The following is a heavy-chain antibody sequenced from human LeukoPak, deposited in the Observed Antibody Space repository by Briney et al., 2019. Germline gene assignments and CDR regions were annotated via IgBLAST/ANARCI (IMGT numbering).Heavy chain of an antibody. Sequence: GGSLRLSCAASGFTFSSYWMHWVRQAPGKGLEWVSGISWNSGSIGYADSVKGRFTISRDNAKNSLYLQMNSLRAEDTALYYCAKDVEGGYYDSSGYYGGYYFDYWGQGTLVTVSS. D-gene: IGHD3-22*01. J-gene: IGHJ4*02. V-gene: IGHV3-9*01. CDR1: GFTFSSYW. CDR2: ISWNSGSI. CDR3: AKDVEGGYYDSSGYYGGYYFDY.